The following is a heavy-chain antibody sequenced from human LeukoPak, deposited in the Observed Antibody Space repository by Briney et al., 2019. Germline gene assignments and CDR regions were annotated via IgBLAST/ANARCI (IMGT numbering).Heavy chain of an antibody. J-gene: IGHJ3*01. CDR1: GFTFSRYW. CDR3: ARGGPEAPWDAFDF. CDR2: IKLDGSEK. V-gene: IGHV3-7*01. D-gene: IGHD2-15*01. Sequence: PGGSLRLSCATSGFTFSRYWMSWVRQAPGKGLEWVANIKLDGSEKYYVDSVKGRSTISRDNAKNSLYLQMSSLRAEDTAVYYCARGGPEAPWDAFDFWGQGTMVTVSS.